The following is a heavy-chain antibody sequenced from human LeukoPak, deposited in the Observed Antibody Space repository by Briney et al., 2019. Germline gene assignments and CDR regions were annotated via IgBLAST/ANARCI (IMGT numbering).Heavy chain of an antibody. J-gene: IGHJ4*02. Sequence: PGGSLRLSCAASGFTFSSYSMTWVRQAPGKGLEWVSSISTSTSYIYYADSMKGRFTISRDNAKNSLYLQVNSLRAEDTAVYYCARDSPYDINFDYWGQGTLVTVSS. CDR2: ISTSTSYI. CDR1: GFTFSSYS. V-gene: IGHV3-21*01. CDR3: ARDSPYDINFDY. D-gene: IGHD3-9*01.